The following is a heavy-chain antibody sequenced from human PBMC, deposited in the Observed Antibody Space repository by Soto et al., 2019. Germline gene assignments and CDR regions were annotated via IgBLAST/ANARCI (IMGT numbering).Heavy chain of an antibody. V-gene: IGHV3-23*01. Sequence: WGSLRLSCTASGFTLSSYAMAWVRQATGKGLEWVSARGSGGRAYYADSAKGRFIVSRDNSRSTVFLQMNSLRVGDTAMYYCARAVGSTLYWGQGTLVTVSS. J-gene: IGHJ4*02. CDR3: ARAVGSTLY. D-gene: IGHD2-2*03. CDR2: RGSGGRA. CDR1: GFTLSSYA.